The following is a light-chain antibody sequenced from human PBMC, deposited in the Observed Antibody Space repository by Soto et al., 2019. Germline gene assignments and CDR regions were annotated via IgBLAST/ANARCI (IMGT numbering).Light chain of an antibody. CDR2: GAS. V-gene: IGKV3-20*01. J-gene: IGKJ1*01. CDR3: QRYGSSRPWT. Sequence: EMVLTQYLFTLSLSAGERATLCCRFSQSVTSNYIAWDQQKPGQAPRLLIYGASSRATGIPDRFSGSGSGTDFPLTISRLEPADFAVYYCQRYGSSRPWTFGQGTKVDIK. CDR1: QSVTSNY.